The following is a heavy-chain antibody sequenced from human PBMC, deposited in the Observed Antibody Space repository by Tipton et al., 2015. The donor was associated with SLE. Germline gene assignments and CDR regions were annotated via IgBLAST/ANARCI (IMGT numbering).Heavy chain of an antibody. CDR3: AKTLAGATPGRYQSYWYFDL. J-gene: IGHJ2*01. V-gene: IGHV4-61*02. Sequence: TLSLTCTVSGGAISSGGYYWSWIPQPAGEGLGWVGRIYTSGKTVYNPPLKSRVTISMDLSNNQFSVNLSSGTASDTAVYYCAKTLAGATPGRYQSYWYFDLWGRGLRVIVSS. D-gene: IGHD1-1*01. CDR2: IYTSGKT. CDR1: GGAISSGGYY.